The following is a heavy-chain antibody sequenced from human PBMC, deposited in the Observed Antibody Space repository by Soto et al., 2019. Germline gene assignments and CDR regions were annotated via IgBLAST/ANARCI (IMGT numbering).Heavy chain of an antibody. J-gene: IGHJ4*02. D-gene: IGHD5-12*01. Sequence: PGGSLRLCCAASGFTFSSYAMSWVRQAPGKGLEWVSAISGSGGSTYYADSVKGRFTISRDNSKNTLYLQMNSLRAEDTAVYYCASLMATIELVDYWGQGTLVTVSS. CDR2: ISGSGGST. V-gene: IGHV3-23*01. CDR1: GFTFSSYA. CDR3: ASLMATIELVDY.